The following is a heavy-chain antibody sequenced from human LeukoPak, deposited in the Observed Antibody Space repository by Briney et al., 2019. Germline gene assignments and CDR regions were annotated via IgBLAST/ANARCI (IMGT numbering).Heavy chain of an antibody. V-gene: IGHV4-30-4*02. CDR2: IYYSGST. CDR1: GGSISSGDYY. J-gene: IGHJ6*03. Sequence: SETLSLTCTVSGGSISSGDYYWSWIRQPPGKGLEWIGYIYYSGSTYYNPSLKSRITISVDTSKNQSSLKLSSVTAADTAVYYCARVGDFWSGYYYYYMDVWGKGTTVTVSS. CDR3: ARVGDFWSGYYYYYMDV. D-gene: IGHD3-3*01.